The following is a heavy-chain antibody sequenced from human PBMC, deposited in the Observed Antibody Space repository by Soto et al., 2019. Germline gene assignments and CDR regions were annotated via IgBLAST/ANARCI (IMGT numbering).Heavy chain of an antibody. CDR1: GGSIRNHY. CDR3: TRANWYSEY. J-gene: IGHJ4*02. D-gene: IGHD7-27*01. V-gene: IGHV4-59*11. Sequence: VQLQESGPGLVKPSETLSLTCRVSGGSIRNHYWSLIRQPPGKGLEWIGYIYYNGNTNYNPPLKSRVTMSVETSRNQISLKLTTVNAADTAVYYCTRANWYSEYWGQGTLVTVSS. CDR2: IYYNGNT.